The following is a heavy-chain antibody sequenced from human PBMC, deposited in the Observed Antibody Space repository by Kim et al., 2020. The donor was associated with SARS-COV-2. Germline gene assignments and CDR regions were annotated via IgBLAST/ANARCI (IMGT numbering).Heavy chain of an antibody. CDR2: FDPEDGET. V-gene: IGHV1-24*01. D-gene: IGHD4-17*01. J-gene: IGHJ6*03. Sequence: ASVKVSCKVSGYTLTELSMHWVRQAPGKGLEWMGGFDPEDGETIYAQKFQGRVTMTEDTSTDTAYMELSSLRSEDTAVYYCATQGSTRLDGDYVGEVYYYYYMDVWGKGTTVTVSS. CDR1: GYTLTELS. CDR3: ATQGSTRLDGDYVGEVYYYYYMDV.